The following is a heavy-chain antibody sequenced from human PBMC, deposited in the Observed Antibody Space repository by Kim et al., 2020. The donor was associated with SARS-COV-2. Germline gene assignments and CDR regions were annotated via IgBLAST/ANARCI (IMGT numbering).Heavy chain of an antibody. Sequence: GGSLRLSCAASGFTFSSYAMSWVRQAPGKGLEWVSAISGSGGSTYYADSVKGRFTISRDNSKNTLYLQMNSLRAEDTAVYYCAKDLEVEGYYYDSRWGQGTLVTVSS. J-gene: IGHJ4*02. CDR3: AKDLEVEGYYYDSR. D-gene: IGHD3-22*01. CDR2: ISGSGGST. V-gene: IGHV3-23*01. CDR1: GFTFSSYA.